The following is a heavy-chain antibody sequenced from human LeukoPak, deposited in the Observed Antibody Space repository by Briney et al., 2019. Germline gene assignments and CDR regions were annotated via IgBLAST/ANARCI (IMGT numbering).Heavy chain of an antibody. Sequence: PSETLSLTCTVSGGSISSSSYYWGWIRQPPGKGLEWIGSIYYSGSTYFNPSLKSRVTISVDTSKNQFSLKLSSVTAADTAVYYCARVVVGATTPYYYYYMDVWGKGTTVTVSS. CDR2: IYYSGST. J-gene: IGHJ6*03. D-gene: IGHD1-26*01. CDR1: GGSISSSSYY. CDR3: ARVVVGATTPYYYYYMDV. V-gene: IGHV4-39*01.